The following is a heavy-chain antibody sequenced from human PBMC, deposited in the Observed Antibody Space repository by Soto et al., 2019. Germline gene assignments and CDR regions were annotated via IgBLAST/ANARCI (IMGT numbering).Heavy chain of an antibody. V-gene: IGHV4-59*01. CDR3: ARPRNYYDGAFDI. CDR2: IYYSGST. CDR1: GGSISTYY. J-gene: IGHJ3*02. Sequence: QVQLQESGPGLVKPSETLSLTCTVSGGSISTYYWTWIRQPPGKGLEWIGYIYYSGSTNYNPSLRSRVTISVDTSKNQFSLKLSSVTAADTAVYYCARPRNYYDGAFDIWGQGTMVTVSS. D-gene: IGHD3-22*01.